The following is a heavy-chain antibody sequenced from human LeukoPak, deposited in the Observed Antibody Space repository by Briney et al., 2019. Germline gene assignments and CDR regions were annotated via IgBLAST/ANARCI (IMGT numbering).Heavy chain of an antibody. J-gene: IGHJ4*02. V-gene: IGHV4-34*01. CDR3: ARGQGTVTTH. CDR1: GGSFSGYY. Sequence: SETLSLTCAVSGGSFSGYYWTWIRQPPGKGLEWIGEINHSGNANYNPSLKSRVTISLNMSENHFSLKLTSVTAADTAVYYCARGQGTVTTHWGQGTLVTVSS. D-gene: IGHD4-17*01. CDR2: INHSGNA.